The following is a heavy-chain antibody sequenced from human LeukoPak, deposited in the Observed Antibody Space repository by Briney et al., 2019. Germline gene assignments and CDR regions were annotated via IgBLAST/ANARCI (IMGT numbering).Heavy chain of an antibody. Sequence: GESLKISCKGSGYSFTSYWIGWVRQMPGKGLEWMGIIYPGDSDTRYSPSFQGQVTISADKSISTAYLQWSSLKASDTAMYYCARHLGATVNTLYYFDHWGQGTLVTVSS. D-gene: IGHD4-17*01. J-gene: IGHJ4*02. V-gene: IGHV5-51*01. CDR1: GYSFTSYW. CDR3: ARHLGATVNTLYYFDH. CDR2: IYPGDSDT.